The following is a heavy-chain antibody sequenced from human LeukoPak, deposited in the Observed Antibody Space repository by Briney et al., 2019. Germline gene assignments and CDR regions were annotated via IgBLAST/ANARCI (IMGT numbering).Heavy chain of an antibody. V-gene: IGHV1-46*01. CDR3: ARDTTTPWEFGELPFDP. J-gene: IGHJ5*02. Sequence: ASVKVSCKASGYTFTSYYMHWVRQAPGQGLEWMGIINPSGGSTSYAQKFQGRVTMTRDTSTSTVYMELSSLRSEDTAVYYCARDTTTPWEFGELPFDPWGQGTLVTVSS. CDR1: GYTFTSYY. D-gene: IGHD3-10*01. CDR2: INPSGGST.